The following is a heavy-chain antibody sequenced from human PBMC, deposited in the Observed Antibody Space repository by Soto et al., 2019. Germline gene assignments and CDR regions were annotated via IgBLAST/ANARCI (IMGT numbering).Heavy chain of an antibody. CDR3: ARAVSSATYYDCIGY. CDR2: IWYDGSNQ. V-gene: IGHV3-33*01. Sequence: GGSLRLSCEASGFDISSYGLHLVRQAPGKGLEWLAFIWYDGSNQHDAASVKGRLTISRDNSRNTLYLKMNNLRADDTAVYFCARAVSSATYYDCIGYWGRGNLVTVSS. CDR1: GFDISSYG. J-gene: IGHJ4*02. D-gene: IGHD1-26*01.